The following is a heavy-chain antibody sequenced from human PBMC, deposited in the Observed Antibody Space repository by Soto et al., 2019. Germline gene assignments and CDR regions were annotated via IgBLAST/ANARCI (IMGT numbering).Heavy chain of an antibody. D-gene: IGHD6-19*01. Sequence: PGGSLRLSCAASGFTFSSYSMNWVRQAPGKGLEWVSSISSSSSYIYYADSVKGRFTISRDNAKNSLYLQMNSLRAEDTAVYYCARDQRKQWLIQYYYYGMDVWGQGTTVTVSS. V-gene: IGHV3-21*01. J-gene: IGHJ6*02. CDR2: ISSSSSYI. CDR1: GFTFSSYS. CDR3: ARDQRKQWLIQYYYYGMDV.